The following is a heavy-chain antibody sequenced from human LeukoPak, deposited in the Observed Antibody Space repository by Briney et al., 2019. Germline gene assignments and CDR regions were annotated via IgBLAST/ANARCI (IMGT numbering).Heavy chain of an antibody. CDR1: GGSFSSGDYS. CDR3: ARANKYTTGYYMDV. CDR2: LFSSGTT. J-gene: IGHJ6*03. Sequence: SQTLSLTCTVSGGSFSSGDYSWNWIRQPAGQGLEWIGRLFSSGTTNYNPSLKSRVTMSVDTSKNQFSLKLSSVTAADTAVYYCARANKYTTGYYMDVWGKGTTVTVSS. V-gene: IGHV4-61*02. D-gene: IGHD2-8*02.